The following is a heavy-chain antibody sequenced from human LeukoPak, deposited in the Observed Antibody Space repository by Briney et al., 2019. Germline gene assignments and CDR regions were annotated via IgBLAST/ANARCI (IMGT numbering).Heavy chain of an antibody. Sequence: LEWMGIINPSGGSTSYAQKFQGRVTMTRDTSASTVYMELSSLRSEDTAVYYCARATLKLDYWGQGTLVTVSS. V-gene: IGHV1-46*01. CDR3: ARATLKLDY. J-gene: IGHJ4*02. CDR2: INPSGGST.